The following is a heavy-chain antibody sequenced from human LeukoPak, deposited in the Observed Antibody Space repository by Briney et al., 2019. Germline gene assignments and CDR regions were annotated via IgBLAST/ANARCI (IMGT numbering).Heavy chain of an antibody. CDR2: INPNSGGT. D-gene: IGHD3-22*01. CDR3: ARGLYYYDSSGYYSNDAFDI. V-gene: IGHV1-2*06. CDR1: GYTFTGYY. Sequence: GASVKVSCKASGYTFTGYYMHWVRQAPGQGLEWMGRINPNSGGTNYAQRFQGRVTMTRDTSISTAYMELSRLRSDDTAVYYCARGLYYYDSSGYYSNDAFDIWGQGTMVTVSS. J-gene: IGHJ3*02.